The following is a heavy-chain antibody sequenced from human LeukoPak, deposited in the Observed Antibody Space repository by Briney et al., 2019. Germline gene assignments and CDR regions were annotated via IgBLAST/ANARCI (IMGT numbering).Heavy chain of an antibody. Sequence: SETLSVTCAVYGGSFSGYYWSWVRQPPGKGLEWIGEINHSGSTNYNPSLKSRVTISVDTSKNQFALKLSSVTAADTAVYYCAIPVKLWSRYYVDYWGQKTLVTVSS. CDR3: AIPVKLWSRYYVDY. CDR1: GGSFSGYY. CDR2: INHSGST. D-gene: IGHD5-18*01. J-gene: IGHJ4*02. V-gene: IGHV4-34*01.